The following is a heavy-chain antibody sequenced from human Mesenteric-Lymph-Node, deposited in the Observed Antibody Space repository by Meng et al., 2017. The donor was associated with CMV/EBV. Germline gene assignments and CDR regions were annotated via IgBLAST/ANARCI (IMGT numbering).Heavy chain of an antibody. CDR3: AKGGSGSYDWFDP. D-gene: IGHD1-26*01. V-gene: IGHV3-33*06. J-gene: IGHJ5*02. CDR1: GFTFSDYY. CDR2: IWGDGTNK. Sequence: GGSLRLSCAASGFTFSDYYMSWIRQAPGKGLEWVAVIWGDGTNKYYADSVKGRFTISRDDSKNTLYLQMNSLRPEDTAVYYCAKGGSGSYDWFDPWGQGTLVTVSS.